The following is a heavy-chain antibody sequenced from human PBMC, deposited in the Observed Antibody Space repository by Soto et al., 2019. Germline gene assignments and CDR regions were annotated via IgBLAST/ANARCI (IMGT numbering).Heavy chain of an antibody. CDR2: IYYSGST. J-gene: IGHJ3*02. CDR1: GGSISSYY. CDR3: ARDLYSYGNDAFDI. V-gene: IGHV4-59*01. Sequence: SETLSLTCTVSGGSISSYYWSWIRQPPGKGLEWIGYIYYSGSTNYNPSLKSRVTISVDTSKNQFSLKLSSVTAADTAVYYCARDLYSYGNDAFDIWGQGTMVTVSS. D-gene: IGHD5-18*01.